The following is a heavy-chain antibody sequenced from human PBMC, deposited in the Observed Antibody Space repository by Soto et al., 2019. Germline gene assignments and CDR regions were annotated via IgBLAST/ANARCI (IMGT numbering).Heavy chain of an antibody. CDR2: ISYDGTDE. D-gene: IGHD1-1*01. CDR1: GFSFSSYG. Sequence: QVQLVESGGGVVQPGRSLRLSCVASGFSFSSYGMHWVRQAPGKGLEWVAMISYDGTDEYYADSVKGRFTISRDNSKNAVYLQMNSLRPEDTAVYYCAKQEAYWNDHFDYWGQGNLVTVSS. V-gene: IGHV3-30*18. CDR3: AKQEAYWNDHFDY. J-gene: IGHJ4*02.